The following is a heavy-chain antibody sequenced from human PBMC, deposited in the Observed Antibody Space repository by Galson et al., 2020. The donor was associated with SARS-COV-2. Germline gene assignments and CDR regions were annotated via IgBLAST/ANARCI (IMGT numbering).Heavy chain of an antibody. CDR2: ISTSSSSP. CDR3: AGESGHYYGSGSPLGP. V-gene: IGHV3-11*05. Sequence: GGSLRLSCAASGFTFSDYYMSWIRQAPGKGLEWVSYISTSSSSPNYADSVKGRFTISRDNAKSSLYLQMNSLRAEDTAVYYCAGESGHYYGSGSPLGPWGQGILVTVSS. D-gene: IGHD3-10*01. J-gene: IGHJ5*02. CDR1: GFTFSDYY.